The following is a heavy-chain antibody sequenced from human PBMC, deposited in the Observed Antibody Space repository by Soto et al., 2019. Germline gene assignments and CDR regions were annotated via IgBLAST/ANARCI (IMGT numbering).Heavy chain of an antibody. D-gene: IGHD2-15*01. V-gene: IGHV3-23*01. Sequence: EVQLLESGGGLVQPGESLRLSCAASGFTFSSYAMTWVRQAPGKGLEWVSSISGSGDYTYFADSVKGRFTISRDNSKDTLYLQMSSLRVEDTAIYYCAKDSRSHPQGWCDPWCQGTLVNVAS. J-gene: IGHJ5*02. CDR3: AKDSRSHPQGWCDP. CDR2: ISGSGDYT. CDR1: GFTFSSYA.